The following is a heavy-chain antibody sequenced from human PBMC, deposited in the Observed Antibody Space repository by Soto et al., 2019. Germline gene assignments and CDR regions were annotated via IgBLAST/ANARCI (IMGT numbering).Heavy chain of an antibody. D-gene: IGHD4-17*01. V-gene: IGHV3-30-3*01. J-gene: IGHJ4*02. CDR1: GFTFSSYA. Sequence: QVQLVESGGGVVQPGRSLRLSCAASGFTFSSYAMHWVRQAPGKGLEWVAVISYDGSNKYYADSVKGRFTISRDNSKNTLYLQMNSLRAEDTAVYYCARYLNGYGDLTLWYWGQGTLVTVSS. CDR2: ISYDGSNK. CDR3: ARYLNGYGDLTLWY.